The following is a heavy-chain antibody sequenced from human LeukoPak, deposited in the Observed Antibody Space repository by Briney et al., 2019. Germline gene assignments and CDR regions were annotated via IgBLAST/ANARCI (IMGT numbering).Heavy chain of an antibody. CDR2: IYYSGST. CDR3: ARDRIYGSGSDHFDY. D-gene: IGHD3-10*01. Sequence: PSETLSLTCTVSGGSISSYYWSWIRHPPGKGLEWIGYIYYSGSTNYNPSLKSRVTISVDTSKNQFSLKLSSVTAADTAVYYCARDRIYGSGSDHFDYWGQGTLVTVSS. J-gene: IGHJ4*02. CDR1: GGSISSYY. V-gene: IGHV4-59*12.